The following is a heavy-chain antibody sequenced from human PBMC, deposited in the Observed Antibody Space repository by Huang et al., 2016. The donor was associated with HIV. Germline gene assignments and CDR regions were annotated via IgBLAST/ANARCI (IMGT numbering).Heavy chain of an antibody. J-gene: IGHJ6*03. CDR1: GFTIDDYG. Sequence: EVILVESGGGVVRPGGSLRLSCAISGFTIDDYGMSWVRQAPGRGVGGGFGMHWNVEMAGYADSGKGRFTVSKDNANNSLFLQMNSLRAEDTALYYCARGYNFWSGYYTDKYYMDVWGKGTTVVVSS. CDR2: MHWNVEMA. D-gene: IGHD3-3*01. V-gene: IGHV3-20*04. CDR3: ARGYNFWSGYYTDKYYMDV.